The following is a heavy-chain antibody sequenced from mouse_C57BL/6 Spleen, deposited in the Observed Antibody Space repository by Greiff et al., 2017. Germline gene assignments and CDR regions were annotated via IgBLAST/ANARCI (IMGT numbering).Heavy chain of an antibody. CDR2: ISSGSSTI. CDR1: GFTFSDYG. J-gene: IGHJ2*01. Sequence: DVKLVESGGGLVKPGGSLKLSCAASGFTFSDYGMHWVRQAPEKGLEWVAYISSGSSTIYYADTVKGRFTISRDNAKNTLFLQMTSLRSEDTAMYYCARNGEGAYYFDYWGQGTTLTVSS. CDR3: ARNGEGAYYFDY. V-gene: IGHV5-17*01. D-gene: IGHD1-1*01.